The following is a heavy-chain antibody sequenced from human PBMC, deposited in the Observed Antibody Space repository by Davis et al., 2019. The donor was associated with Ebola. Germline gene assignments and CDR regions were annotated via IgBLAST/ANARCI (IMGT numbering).Heavy chain of an antibody. CDR3: TRGLVGPTHY. J-gene: IGHJ4*02. CDR1: GFTFSSYG. CDR2: LYPDGTT. Sequence: GGSLRLSCAASGFTFSSYGMHWVRQAPGKGLEWASTLYPDGTTYYTDSVKGRFTISRDNSKNTLYLQMNTLRADDTAIYYCTRGLVGPTHYWGQGTLVIVSS. V-gene: IGHV3-NL1*01. D-gene: IGHD1-26*01.